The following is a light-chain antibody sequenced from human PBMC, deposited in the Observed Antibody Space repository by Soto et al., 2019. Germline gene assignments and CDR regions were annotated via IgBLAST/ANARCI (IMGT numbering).Light chain of an antibody. CDR2: KAS. CDR3: LQDYNYPLT. CDR1: KSVSSW. J-gene: IGKJ1*01. V-gene: IGKV1-5*03. Sequence: TQSPATLSGAGGERGTRTWRASKSVSSWLAWYQQKPGTDPKVLIYKASSLKSGVPSRFSGSGSGTDFTLNLRSLQPEDFATSYCLQDYNYPLTFGQGTKVDIK.